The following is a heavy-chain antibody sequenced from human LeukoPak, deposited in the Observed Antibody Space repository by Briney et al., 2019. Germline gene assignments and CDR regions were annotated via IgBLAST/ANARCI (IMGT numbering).Heavy chain of an antibody. CDR3: ARDGMVRGVIIENNWFDP. J-gene: IGHJ5*02. CDR2: IYHSGST. CDR1: GYSISSGYY. V-gene: IGHV4-38-2*02. Sequence: YPSETLSLTCTVSGYSISSGYYWGWIRQPPGKGLEWIGSIYHSGSTYYNPSLKSRVTISVDTSKNQFSLKLSSVTAADTAVYYCARDGMVRGVIIENNWFDPWGQGTLVTVSS. D-gene: IGHD3-10*01.